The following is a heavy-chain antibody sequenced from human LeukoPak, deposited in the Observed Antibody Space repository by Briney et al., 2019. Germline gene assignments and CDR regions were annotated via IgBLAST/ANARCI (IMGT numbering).Heavy chain of an antibody. CDR2: ISYDGRNK. J-gene: IGHJ4*02. CDR3: AKDARIVVVPAASIDY. V-gene: IGHV3-30*18. CDR1: GFTFSSYG. Sequence: GGSLRLSCAASGFTFSSYGMHWVRQAPGKGVEWVAVISYDGRNKYYADSVKGRFTISRDNSKNTLYLQMNSLRAEDTAVYYCAKDARIVVVPAASIDYWGQGTLVTVSS. D-gene: IGHD2-2*01.